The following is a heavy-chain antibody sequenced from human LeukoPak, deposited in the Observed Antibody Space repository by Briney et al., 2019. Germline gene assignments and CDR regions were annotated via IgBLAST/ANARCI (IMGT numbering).Heavy chain of an antibody. CDR2: IYYSGST. Sequence: PSETLSLTCTVSGGSISSSSYYWGWIRQPPGKGLEWIGSIYYSGSTYHNPSLKSRVTISVDTSKNQFSLKLSSVTAADTAVYYCARDPHPPTGGGDYWGQGTLVTVSS. CDR1: GGSISSSSYY. CDR3: ARDPHPPTGGGDY. D-gene: IGHD7-27*01. J-gene: IGHJ4*02. V-gene: IGHV4-39*07.